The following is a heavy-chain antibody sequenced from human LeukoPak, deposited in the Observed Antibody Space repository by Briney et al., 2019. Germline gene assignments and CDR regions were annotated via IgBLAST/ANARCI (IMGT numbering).Heavy chain of an antibody. CDR3: ARDRGVYSGSS. D-gene: IGHD1-26*01. CDR1: GGTFSSYA. Sequence: SVKVSCKASGGTFSSYAIGWVRQAPGQGLEWMGRIIPILGIANYAQKFQGRVTITADKSTSTAYMELSSLRSEDTAVYYCARDRGVYSGSSWGQGTLVTVSS. J-gene: IGHJ4*02. V-gene: IGHV1-69*04. CDR2: IIPILGIA.